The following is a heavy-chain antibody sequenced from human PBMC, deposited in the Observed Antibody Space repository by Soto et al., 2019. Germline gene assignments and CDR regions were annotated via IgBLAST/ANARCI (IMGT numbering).Heavy chain of an antibody. Sequence: SETLSLPCAVYGGSFSGYYWSWIRQPPGKGLEWIGEINHSGSTNYNPSLKSRVTISVDTSKNQFSLKLSSVTAADTAVYYCARVKGITMVRGPPSHFDPWGQGTLVTVSS. CDR2: INHSGST. D-gene: IGHD3-10*01. V-gene: IGHV4-34*01. CDR1: GGSFSGYY. J-gene: IGHJ5*02. CDR3: ARVKGITMVRGPPSHFDP.